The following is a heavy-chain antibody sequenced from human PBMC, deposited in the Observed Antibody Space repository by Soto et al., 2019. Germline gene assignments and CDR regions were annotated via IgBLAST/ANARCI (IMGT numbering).Heavy chain of an antibody. D-gene: IGHD3-10*01. J-gene: IGHJ6*02. V-gene: IGHV1-69*01. CDR3: ARALLGSSYTPYGMDV. Sequence: QVQLVQSGAEVKKPGSSVKVSCKASGGTFSSYAISWVRHAPGPGLEWMGGIIPIFGTANYAQKFQGRVTITADASTSTAYMELSSLRAEDTSAYYRARALLGSSYTPYGMDVWGQGTTVTASS. CDR1: GGTFSSYA. CDR2: IIPIFGTA.